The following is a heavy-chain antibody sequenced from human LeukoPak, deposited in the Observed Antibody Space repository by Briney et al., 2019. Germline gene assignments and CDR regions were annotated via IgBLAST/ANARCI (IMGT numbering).Heavy chain of an antibody. J-gene: IGHJ4*02. Sequence: GSLRLSCAASGXTFSTYSMHWVRQAPGKGLEWVSSIRSGSTYINYADSVKGRFTISRDDAKNSLYLQMNSLRAEDTAVYYCARDGIFDYWGQGTLVTVSS. V-gene: IGHV3-21*01. CDR1: GXTFSTYS. CDR3: ARDGIFDY. CDR2: IRSGSTYI.